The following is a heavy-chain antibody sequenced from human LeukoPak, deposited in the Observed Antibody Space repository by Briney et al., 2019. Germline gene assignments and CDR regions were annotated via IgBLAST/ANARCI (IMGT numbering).Heavy chain of an antibody. J-gene: IGHJ6*03. CDR2: IYYSGST. CDR3: ARDVVSYYYYYYMDV. Sequence: SETLSLTCTVSGGSISSYYWSWIRQPPGKGLEWIGYIYYSGSTNYNPSLKSRVTISVDTSKNQFSLKLSSVTAADTAVYYCARDVVSYYYYYYMDVWGKGTTVTVSS. V-gene: IGHV4-59*01. D-gene: IGHD2-15*01. CDR1: GGSISSYY.